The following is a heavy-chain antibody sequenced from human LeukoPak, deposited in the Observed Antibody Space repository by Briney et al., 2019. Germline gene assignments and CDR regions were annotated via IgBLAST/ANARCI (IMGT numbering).Heavy chain of an antibody. D-gene: IGHD4-17*01. Sequence: GGSLRLSCAASGFTFSTYTMNWVRQAPGKGLEWVSSISSSSGYIYYADSVRGRFTISRDNAKSSLSLQMNSLRAEDTAVYYCARDAYDDYDYWGQGTLVTVSS. CDR2: ISSSSGYI. V-gene: IGHV3-21*01. CDR1: GFTFSTYT. J-gene: IGHJ4*02. CDR3: ARDAYDDYDY.